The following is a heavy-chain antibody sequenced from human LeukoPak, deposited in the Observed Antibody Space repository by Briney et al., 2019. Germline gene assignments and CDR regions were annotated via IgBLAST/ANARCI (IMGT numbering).Heavy chain of an antibody. V-gene: IGHV3-48*03. D-gene: IGHD2-15*01. CDR1: GCTFSSYV. Sequence: PGGSLRLSCVASGCTFSSYVWNWVRQAPGKGLDGVSHICKSGRTTYYVYSLKGGFTISRDKPQKSLYLHINSLRDAYTPVYYFSRGLGGGSCYLDDWGQGTLVTVSS. CDR2: ICKSGRTT. CDR3: SRGLGGGSCYLDD. J-gene: IGHJ4*02.